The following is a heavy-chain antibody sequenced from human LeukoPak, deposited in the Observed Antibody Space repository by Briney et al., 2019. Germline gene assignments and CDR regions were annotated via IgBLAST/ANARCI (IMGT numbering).Heavy chain of an antibody. Sequence: PGGSLRLSCAASGFTFNTYSINWVRQAPGKGLEWISYISSSSSTIYYADSVKGRFTVFRDNAKNSLYLQMNSLRAEDTAVYYCARSGAFDAHNSWGQGTLVTVSS. J-gene: IGHJ4*02. CDR1: GFTFNTYS. CDR3: ARSGAFDAHNS. D-gene: IGHD3-16*01. CDR2: ISSSSSTI. V-gene: IGHV3-48*01.